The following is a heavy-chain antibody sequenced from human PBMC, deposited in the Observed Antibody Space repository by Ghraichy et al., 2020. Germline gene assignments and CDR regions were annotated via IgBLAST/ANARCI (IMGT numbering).Heavy chain of an antibody. CDR2: ISWDGGST. V-gene: IGHV3-43*01. Sequence: GGSLRLSCAASGFTFDDYTMHWVRQAPGKGLEWVSLISWDGGSTYYADSVKGRFTISRDNSKNSLYLQMNSLRTEDTALYYCAKEALVGATRDDAFDIWGQGTMVTVSS. D-gene: IGHD1-26*01. J-gene: IGHJ3*02. CDR1: GFTFDDYT. CDR3: AKEALVGATRDDAFDI.